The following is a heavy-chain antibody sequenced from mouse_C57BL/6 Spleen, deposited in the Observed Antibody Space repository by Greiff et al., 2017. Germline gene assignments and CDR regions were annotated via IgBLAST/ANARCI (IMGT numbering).Heavy chain of an antibody. Sequence: EVKLMESGPGLVKPSQSLSLTCSVTGYSITSGYYWNWIRQFPGNKLEWMGYISYDGSNNYNPSLKNRISITRDTSKNQFFLKLNSVTTEDTATYDGARDSGSFAYWGQGTLVTVSA. CDR3: ARDSGSFAY. CDR2: ISYDGSN. CDR1: GYSITSGYY. J-gene: IGHJ3*01. V-gene: IGHV3-6*01.